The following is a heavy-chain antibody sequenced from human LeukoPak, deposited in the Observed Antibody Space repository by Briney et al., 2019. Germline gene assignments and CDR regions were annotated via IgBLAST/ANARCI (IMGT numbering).Heavy chain of an antibody. CDR3: TRGSAKFGEFHFDS. V-gene: IGHV1-2*02. Sequence: ASVKVSCKASGYTFTGYYMHWVRQAPGQGLEWMGWINPNSGATNYAQKFQGRVTMTRDTSISTAYMELSTDDTAMYYCTRGSAKFGEFHFDSWGQGTLVTVSS. J-gene: IGHJ4*02. CDR2: INPNSGAT. CDR1: GYTFTGYY. D-gene: IGHD3-10*01.